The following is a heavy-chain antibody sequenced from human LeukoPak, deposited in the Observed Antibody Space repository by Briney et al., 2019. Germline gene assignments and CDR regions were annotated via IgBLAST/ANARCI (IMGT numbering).Heavy chain of an antibody. J-gene: IGHJ4*02. V-gene: IGHV1-69*04. CDR1: GGTFSSYA. CDR3: ARDSDTSAQDY. CDR2: IIPILGIA. Sequence: SVKVSCKASGGTFSSYAISWVRQAPGQGLEWMGRIIPILGIANYAQKFQGRVTITADKSTSTLYMELSSLRLEDTAIYYCARDSDTSAQDYWGQGTLVTVSS.